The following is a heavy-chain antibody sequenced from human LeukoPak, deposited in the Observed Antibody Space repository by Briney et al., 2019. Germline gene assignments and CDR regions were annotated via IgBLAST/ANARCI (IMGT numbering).Heavy chain of an antibody. J-gene: IGHJ3*02. CDR1: GYTFTSYA. Sequence: ASVKVSYKASGYTFTSYAMNWVRQAPGQGLEWMGWINTNTGNPTYAQGFTGRFVFSLDTSVSTAYLQISSLKAEDTAVYYCARGGVPCSGCHPPKHLSPSGCVIWGQGTMVTVSS. V-gene: IGHV7-4-1*02. D-gene: IGHD3-10*02. CDR3: ARGGVPCSGCHPPKHLSPSGCVI. CDR2: INTNTGNP.